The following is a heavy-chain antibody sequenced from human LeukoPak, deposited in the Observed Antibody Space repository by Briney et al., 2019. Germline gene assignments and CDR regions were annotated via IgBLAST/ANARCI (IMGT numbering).Heavy chain of an antibody. J-gene: IGHJ4*02. D-gene: IGHD3-3*01. CDR2: VYYSGST. V-gene: IGHV4-34*01. CDR1: GGSFSGYY. CDR3: ASSEKDEVLRFLEWSPGSDY. Sequence: SETLSLTCAVYGGSFSGYYWSWIRQPPGKGLEWIGYVYYSGSTSYNPSLKSRVTILVDTSKNQFSLKLSSMTAADTAVYYCASSEKDEVLRFLEWSPGSDYWGQGTLVTVSS.